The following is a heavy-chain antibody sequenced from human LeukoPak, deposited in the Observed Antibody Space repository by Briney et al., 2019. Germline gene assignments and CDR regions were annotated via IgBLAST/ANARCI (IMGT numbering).Heavy chain of an antibody. CDR1: GFTFSSYA. V-gene: IGHV3-30-3*01. Sequence: SGGSLRLSCAASGFTFSSYAMHWVRQAPGKGLEWVAVISYDGSNKYYADSVKGRFTISRDNSENTLYLQMNSLRAEDTAVYYCARDRGRVPAAAGGYWGQGTLVTVSS. CDR2: ISYDGSNK. CDR3: ARDRGRVPAAAGGY. D-gene: IGHD2-2*01. J-gene: IGHJ4*02.